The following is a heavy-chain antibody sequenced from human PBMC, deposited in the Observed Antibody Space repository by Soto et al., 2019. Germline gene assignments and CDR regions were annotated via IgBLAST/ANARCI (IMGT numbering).Heavy chain of an antibody. Sequence: VQLVESGGGLVQSGGSLTISCTASGFVFSKYAVTWVRRTPGQGLEWVSAITASGGTTYYADSVKGRFTISRDNSRDNLFLHMSSLKADDTALYYCVRGIYPSSAGGPFDLWGQGTLVTVSS. CDR2: ITASGGTT. J-gene: IGHJ4*02. CDR1: GFVFSKYA. CDR3: VRGIYPSSAGGPFDL. D-gene: IGHD5-12*01. V-gene: IGHV3-23*04.